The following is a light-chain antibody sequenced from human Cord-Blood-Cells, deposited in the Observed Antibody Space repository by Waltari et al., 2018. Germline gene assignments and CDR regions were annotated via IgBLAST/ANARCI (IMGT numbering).Light chain of an antibody. CDR3: QGWDSSTEV. J-gene: IGLJ1*01. CDR2: QDN. CDR1: KWGVNY. Sequence: SYELTQPPSVSVSSGRAASITCPGDKWGVNYASWNQEKPAESPGRVIYQDNKRPSGIPERFSGSNSGNAATLTISGTQAMDEDDYDCQGWDSSTEVFGTGTKVTV. V-gene: IGLV3-1*01.